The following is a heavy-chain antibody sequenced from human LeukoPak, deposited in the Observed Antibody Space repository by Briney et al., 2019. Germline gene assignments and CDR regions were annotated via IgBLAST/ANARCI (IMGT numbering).Heavy chain of an antibody. V-gene: IGHV3-23*01. CDR2: ISGSGGST. CDR1: GFTFSSYA. J-gene: IGHJ4*02. CDR3: TRSLDY. Sequence: GGSLRLSCAASGFTFSSYAMSWVRQAPGKGLEWVSAISGSGGSTYYADSVKGRFTISRDNARNSLHLQMNSLRAEDTAIYYCTRSLDYWGQGTLVTVSS.